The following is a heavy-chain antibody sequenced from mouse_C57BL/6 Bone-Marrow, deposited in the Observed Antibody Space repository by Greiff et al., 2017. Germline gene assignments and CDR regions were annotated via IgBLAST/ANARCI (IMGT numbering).Heavy chain of an antibody. CDR1: GFTFSSYA. CDR3: TRDDGNYGPCAY. V-gene: IGHV5-9-1*02. CDR2: ISSGGDYI. J-gene: IGHJ3*01. D-gene: IGHD2-3*01. Sequence: EVKVEESGEGLVKPGGSLKLSCAASGFTFSSYAMSWVRQTPEKRLEWVAYISSGGDYIYYADTVKGRFTISRDNARNTLYLQMSSLKSEDTAMYYCTRDDGNYGPCAYGGQGTLVTVSA.